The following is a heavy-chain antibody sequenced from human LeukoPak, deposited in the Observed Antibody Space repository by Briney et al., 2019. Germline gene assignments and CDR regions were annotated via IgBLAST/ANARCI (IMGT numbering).Heavy chain of an antibody. J-gene: IGHJ4*02. CDR2: ISGSGGGA. CDR3: ASQSGYSNSWYCFDY. V-gene: IGHV3-23*01. CDR1: GXTFSSYA. D-gene: IGHD6-13*01. Sequence: GGSLRLSCAASGXTFSSYAMSWVRQAPGKGLEWVSGISGSGGGAYYADSVKGRFTISRDNSKNTLYLQMNSLRAEDTALYYCASQSGYSNSWYCFDYWGQGTLVTVSS.